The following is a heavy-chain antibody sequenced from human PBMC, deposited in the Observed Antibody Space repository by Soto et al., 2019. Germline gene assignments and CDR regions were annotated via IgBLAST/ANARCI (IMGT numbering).Heavy chain of an antibody. J-gene: IGHJ4*02. Sequence: ASVKVSCKASGDTFASLGFSWVRQAPGQGLEWLGWISAYNGNTHYAQKSRDRVTLTTDTSTNTAYMELRSLTSDDTAVYYCARDQESITDRILQYWGQGTRVTVSS. D-gene: IGHD3-10*01. CDR1: GDTFASLG. CDR3: ARDQESITDRILQY. CDR2: ISAYNGNT. V-gene: IGHV1-18*01.